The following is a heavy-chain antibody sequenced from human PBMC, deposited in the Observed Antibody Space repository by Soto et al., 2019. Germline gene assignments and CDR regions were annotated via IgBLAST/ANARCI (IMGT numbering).Heavy chain of an antibody. CDR3: ARDIVVVVAPDYYYYYGMDV. J-gene: IGHJ6*02. CDR2: IYTSGST. CDR1: GGSISSYY. V-gene: IGHV4-4*07. D-gene: IGHD2-15*01. Sequence: QVQLQESGPGLVKPSETLSLTCTVSGGSISSYYWSWIRQPAGQGLEWIGRIYTSGSTNYNPSLKSRVTTSVDTSKNQFSLKLSSVTAADTAVYYCARDIVVVVAPDYYYYYGMDVWGQGTTVTVSS.